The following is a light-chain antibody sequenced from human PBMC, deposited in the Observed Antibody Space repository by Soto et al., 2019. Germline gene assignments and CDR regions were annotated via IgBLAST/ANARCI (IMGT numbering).Light chain of an antibody. CDR3: QSYDSSLSDPWV. J-gene: IGLJ3*02. CDR2: GNS. Sequence: QSVLTQPPSVSGAPGQRVTISCTGSSSNIGAGYDVHWYQQLPGTAPKLLIYGNSNRPSGVPDRFSGSKSGTSASLAITGLQAEDEADYYCQSYDSSLSDPWVFGGGTKVTVL. CDR1: SSNIGAGYD. V-gene: IGLV1-40*01.